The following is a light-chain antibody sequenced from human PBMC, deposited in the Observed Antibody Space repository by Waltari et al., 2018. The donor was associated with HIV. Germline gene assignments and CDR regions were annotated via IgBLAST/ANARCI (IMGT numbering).Light chain of an antibody. CDR2: EVS. CDR3: SSYTSSGTLV. V-gene: IGLV2-14*01. CDR1: SSHFGLYNY. J-gene: IGLJ3*02. Sequence: QSALTQSASVSGSPGQSITISATATSSHFGLYNYVSWYQQHPGKPPKLLFYEVSTRPSGVSDRFSGSKSGNRASLTISGLRAEDEADYYCSSYTSSGTLVFGGGTKLTVL.